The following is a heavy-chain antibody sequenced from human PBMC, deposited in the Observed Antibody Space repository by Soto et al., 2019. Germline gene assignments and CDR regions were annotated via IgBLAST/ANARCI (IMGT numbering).Heavy chain of an antibody. CDR3: AKPQAVVGETSSLNYYYYYGMDV. CDR1: GFTFSSYA. CDR2: ISGSGGST. J-gene: IGHJ6*02. V-gene: IGHV3-23*01. D-gene: IGHD2-15*01. Sequence: RGSLRLSCAPSGFTFSSYALSWVRQAPGTGLERVPAISGSGGSTYYADSVQGRFTISRDNSKNTLYLQMNSLRAEDTAVYYCAKPQAVVGETSSLNYYYYYGMDVWGQGTTVTVSS.